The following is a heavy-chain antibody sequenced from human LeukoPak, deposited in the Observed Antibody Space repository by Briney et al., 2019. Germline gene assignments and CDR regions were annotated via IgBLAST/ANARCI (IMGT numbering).Heavy chain of an antibody. CDR1: GGSFSGYY. CDR2: INHSGST. J-gene: IGHJ4*02. CDR3: AREMATIGRYYFDY. Sequence: KASETLSLTCAVYGGSFSGYYWSWIRQPPGKGLEWIGEINHSGSTNYNPSLKSRVTISVDTSKNQFSLKLSSVTAADTAVYYCAREMATIGRYYFDYWGQGTLVTVSS. V-gene: IGHV4-34*01. D-gene: IGHD5-24*01.